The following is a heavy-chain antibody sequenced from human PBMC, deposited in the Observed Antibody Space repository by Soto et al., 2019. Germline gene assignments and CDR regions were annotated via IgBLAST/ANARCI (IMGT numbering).Heavy chain of an antibody. CDR1: GSTVSSYY. CDR2: IYSGGST. D-gene: IGHD3-10*01. V-gene: IGHV3-53*01. Sequence: GGSLRLSCAASGSTVSSYYMSWVRQAPGKGLEWVAVIYSGGSTYFADSVKGRFTISRDNSKNTLYLQMNSLRAEDTAVYYCARDRSSGYTWFDPWGQGTLVTVSS. J-gene: IGHJ5*02. CDR3: ARDRSSGYTWFDP.